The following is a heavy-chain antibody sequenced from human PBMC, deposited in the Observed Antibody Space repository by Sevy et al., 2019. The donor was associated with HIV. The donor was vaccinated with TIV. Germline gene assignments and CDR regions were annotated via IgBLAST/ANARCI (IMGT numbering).Heavy chain of an antibody. Sequence: SETLSLTCAVYGGSFSGYYWSWIRQPPGKGLEWIGEINHSGSTNYNPSLKSRVTISVDTSKNQFSLKLSSVTAADTAVYYCARGRKGRSYGGINESDYFDYWGQGTLVTVSS. V-gene: IGHV4-34*01. CDR2: INHSGST. CDR3: ARGRKGRSYGGINESDYFDY. D-gene: IGHD3-16*01. J-gene: IGHJ4*02. CDR1: GGSFSGYY.